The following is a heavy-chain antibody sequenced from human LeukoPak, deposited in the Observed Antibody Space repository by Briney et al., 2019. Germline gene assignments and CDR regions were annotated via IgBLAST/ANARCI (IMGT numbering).Heavy chain of an antibody. CDR1: GGSISSGGYY. J-gene: IGHJ4*02. V-gene: IGHV4-31*03. D-gene: IGHD1-26*01. CDR3: ARFNGSQRWALDY. CDR2: IYYSGST. Sequence: SETLSLTCTVSGGSISSGGYYWSWIRQHPGKGLEWIGYIYYSGSTYYNPSLKSRVTISVDTSKNQFSLKLSSVTAADTAVYYCARFNGSQRWALDYWGQGTLVTVSS.